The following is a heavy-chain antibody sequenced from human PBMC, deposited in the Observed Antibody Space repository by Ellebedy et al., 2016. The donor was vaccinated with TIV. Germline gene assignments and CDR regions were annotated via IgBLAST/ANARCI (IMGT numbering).Heavy chain of an antibody. Sequence: GESLKISCAASGFSFISYWMTWVRQAPGKGLEWMANINQDGSQKYYVDSVRGRFTISRDNAHNSLFLQMHSLRAEDTAVYYCATDGSYGDFRSPAHAFESWGQGTMVSVSS. CDR3: ATDGSYGDFRSPAHAFES. V-gene: IGHV3-7*01. J-gene: IGHJ3*02. D-gene: IGHD4-17*01. CDR1: GFSFISYW. CDR2: INQDGSQK.